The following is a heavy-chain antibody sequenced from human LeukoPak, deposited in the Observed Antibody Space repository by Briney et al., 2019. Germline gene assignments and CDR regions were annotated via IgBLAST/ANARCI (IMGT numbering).Heavy chain of an antibody. V-gene: IGHV1-2*02. Sequence: ASVKVSCKASGYTFTGYYMHWVRQAPGQGLEWMGWINPNSGGTNYAQKFQGRGTMTRDTSISTAYMELSRLRSDDTAVYYCARGPKYCSSTSCSQSIFDYWGQGTLVTVSS. CDR3: ARGPKYCSSTSCSQSIFDY. J-gene: IGHJ4*02. D-gene: IGHD2-2*01. CDR1: GYTFTGYY. CDR2: INPNSGGT.